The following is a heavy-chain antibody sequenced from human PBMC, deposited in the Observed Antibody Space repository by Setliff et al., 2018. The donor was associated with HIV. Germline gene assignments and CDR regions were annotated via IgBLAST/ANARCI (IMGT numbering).Heavy chain of an antibody. V-gene: IGHV4-38-2*01. CDR2: IYHRGST. J-gene: IGHJ4*02. CDR1: GYSISSGYF. Sequence: SETLSLTCAVSGYSISSGYFWAWIRQPPGKGLEWIGSIYHRGSTNYNPSLKSRVTISVDRSKNQFSLKMTSVTAADTAVYYCARTQGLGLDWGQGTLVTVSS. CDR3: ARTQGLGLD.